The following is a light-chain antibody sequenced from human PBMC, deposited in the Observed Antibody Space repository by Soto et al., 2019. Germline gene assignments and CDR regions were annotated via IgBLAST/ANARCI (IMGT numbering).Light chain of an antibody. J-gene: IGLJ2*01. CDR2: DNN. CDR3: GXWDSSLSAGVV. V-gene: IGLV1-51*01. Sequence: QSVLTQPXSVSAAPGQKVTIXCSGSSSNIGNNYVSWYQQLPGTAPKLLIYDNNKRPAGIPDRFSGSKSGTCXTLXITGLQTXXEAXYYCGXWDSSLSAGVVFGGGXK. CDR1: SSNIGNNY.